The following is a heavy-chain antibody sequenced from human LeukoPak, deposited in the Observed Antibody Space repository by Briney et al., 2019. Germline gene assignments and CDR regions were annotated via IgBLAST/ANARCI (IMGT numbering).Heavy chain of an antibody. D-gene: IGHD7-27*01. CDR3: ASRKLGNDY. CDR1: GASISTSRDY. Sequence: PSETLSLTCTASGASISTSRDYWGWIRQPPGKGLEWIGSIYYIGDTYYNPSLKSRVTISADTSKNQFSLKLSSVTAADTAVYYCASRKLGNDYWGQGTLVTVSS. CDR2: IYYIGDT. V-gene: IGHV4-39*07. J-gene: IGHJ4*02.